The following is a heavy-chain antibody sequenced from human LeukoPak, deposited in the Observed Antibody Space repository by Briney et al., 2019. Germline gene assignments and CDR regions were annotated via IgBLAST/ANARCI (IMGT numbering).Heavy chain of an antibody. V-gene: IGHV4-34*01. D-gene: IGHD3-10*01. Sequence: SETLSLTCAVYGGSFSGYYWSWIRQPPGKGLEWIGEINHSGSTNYNPSLRSRVTISVDTSKNQFSLKLSSVTAADTAVYYCARGSDYYGSGSYYNYWGQGTLVTVSS. CDR3: ARGSDYYGSGSYYNY. J-gene: IGHJ4*02. CDR1: GGSFSGYY. CDR2: INHSGST.